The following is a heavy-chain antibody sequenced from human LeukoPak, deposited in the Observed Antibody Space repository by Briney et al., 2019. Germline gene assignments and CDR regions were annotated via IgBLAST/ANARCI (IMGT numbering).Heavy chain of an antibody. D-gene: IGHD5-18*01. J-gene: IGHJ4*02. Sequence: SETLSLTCAVYGGSFSGYYWSWIRQPPGEGLEWIGEINHSGSTNYNPSLKSRVTISVDTSKNQFSLKLSSVTAADTAVYYCARGGYSYGFEDYWGQGTLVTVSS. V-gene: IGHV4-34*01. CDR3: ARGGYSYGFEDY. CDR2: INHSGST. CDR1: GGSFSGYY.